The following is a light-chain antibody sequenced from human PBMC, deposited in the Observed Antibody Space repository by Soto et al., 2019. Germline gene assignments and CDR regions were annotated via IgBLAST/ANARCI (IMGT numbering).Light chain of an antibody. CDR3: QQYNDYSTWT. CDR1: QSISRW. Sequence: DIQMTQSPSTLSASIGDRVTITCRASQSISRWLAWYQQKPGKAPKVLIWDASSLQRGVPSRFSGSVSGTEFTLTISSLQPDDFATYYCQQYNDYSTWTFGQGTKLDSK. CDR2: DAS. J-gene: IGKJ1*01. V-gene: IGKV1-5*01.